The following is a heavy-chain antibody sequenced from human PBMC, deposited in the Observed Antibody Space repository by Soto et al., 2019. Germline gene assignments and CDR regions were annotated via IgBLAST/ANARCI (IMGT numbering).Heavy chain of an antibody. CDR1: GGSIRRYR. D-gene: IGHD2-21*02. CDR2: MYNTGST. J-gene: IGHJ6*02. Sequence: SETLSLTCTVSGGSIRRYRWSWIRQPPGKGLEWIGYMYNTGSTIYNPSLKSRVTISVDTSKNQFSLKLNSVTAADTAVYYCARDLWGYCGADCYPLDVWGQGTTVTVS. V-gene: IGHV4-59*01. CDR3: ARDLWGYCGADCYPLDV.